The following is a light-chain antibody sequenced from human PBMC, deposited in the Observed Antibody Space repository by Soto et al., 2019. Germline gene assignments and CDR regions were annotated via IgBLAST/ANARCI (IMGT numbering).Light chain of an antibody. CDR3: QQYGSSPRT. J-gene: IGKJ1*01. V-gene: IGKV3-20*01. CDR2: DAS. CDR1: QTVRTNY. Sequence: EFVLTQSPGTLSLSPGERATLSCRASQTVRTNYLAWYQQKPGQAPRLLIYDASSRATGIPDRFSGGGSGTDFTLTISRLEPEDFAVYYCQQYGSSPRTFGQGTKVDIK.